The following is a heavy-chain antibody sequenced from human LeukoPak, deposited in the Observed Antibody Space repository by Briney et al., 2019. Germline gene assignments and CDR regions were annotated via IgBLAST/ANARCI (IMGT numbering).Heavy chain of an antibody. Sequence: PGGSLRLSCAASGFTFSSYSMNWVRQAPGKGLEWVSYISSSGSTIYYADSVKGRFTISRDNAKNSLYLQMNSLRAEDTAVYYCARVAAAVMYYYGMDVWGQGTTVTVSS. J-gene: IGHJ6*02. D-gene: IGHD6-13*01. CDR3: ARVAAAVMYYYGMDV. CDR1: GFTFSSYS. CDR2: ISSSGSTI. V-gene: IGHV3-48*04.